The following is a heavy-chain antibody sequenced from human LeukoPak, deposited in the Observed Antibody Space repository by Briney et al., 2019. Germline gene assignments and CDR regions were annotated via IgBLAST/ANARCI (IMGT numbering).Heavy chain of an antibody. CDR3: ARHNSGSYSSSWYDAFDI. V-gene: IGHV3-7*01. D-gene: IGHD6-13*01. J-gene: IGHJ3*02. Sequence: GGSLRLSCAASGFTFSSYWMSWVRQAPGKGLEWVANIKQDGSEKYYVDSVKGRFTISRDNAKNSLYLQMNSLRAEDTAVYYCARHNSGSYSSSWYDAFDIWGQGTMVTVSS. CDR1: GFTFSSYW. CDR2: IKQDGSEK.